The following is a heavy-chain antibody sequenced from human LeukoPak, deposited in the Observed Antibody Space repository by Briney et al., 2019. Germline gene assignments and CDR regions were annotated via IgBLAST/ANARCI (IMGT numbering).Heavy chain of an antibody. D-gene: IGHD3-3*01. V-gene: IGHV3-48*01. Sequence: PGGSLRLSCAASGFTFSSYSMNWVRQAPGKGLECISYISSSSSTIYYADSVKGRFTISRDNSKNTLYLQMGSLRAEDMAVYYCARGPRQPFWSGYRLYYYYMDVWGKGTTVTVSS. CDR1: GFTFSSYS. CDR2: ISSSSSTI. CDR3: ARGPRQPFWSGYRLYYYYMDV. J-gene: IGHJ6*03.